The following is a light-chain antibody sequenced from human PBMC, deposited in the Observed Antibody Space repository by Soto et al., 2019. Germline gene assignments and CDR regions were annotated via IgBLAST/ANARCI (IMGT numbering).Light chain of an antibody. V-gene: IGKV1-9*01. Sequence: IPLTQSPSSLSASVGDRVTITSRASQGVRSYLAWFQQRPGKAPKLLIFGASTLQNGVPARFSGGGFGTEFTLTITSLQPEDFATYYCHQVYTYPRTFGQGTKVEIK. J-gene: IGKJ1*01. CDR2: GAS. CDR1: QGVRSY. CDR3: HQVYTYPRT.